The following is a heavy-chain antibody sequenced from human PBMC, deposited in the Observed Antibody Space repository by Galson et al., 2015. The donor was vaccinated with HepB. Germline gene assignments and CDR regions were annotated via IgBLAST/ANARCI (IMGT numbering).Heavy chain of an antibody. CDR1: GYTFTSYA. V-gene: IGHV1-3*01. J-gene: IGHJ6*02. Sequence: SVKVSCKASGYTFTSYAMHWVRQAPGQRLEWMGWISAGNGNTKYSQKFQGRVTITRDTSASTAYMELSSLRSEDTAVYYCARDPYSSSWFYYYGMDVWGQGTTVTASS. CDR2: ISAGNGNT. D-gene: IGHD6-13*01. CDR3: ARDPYSSSWFYYYGMDV.